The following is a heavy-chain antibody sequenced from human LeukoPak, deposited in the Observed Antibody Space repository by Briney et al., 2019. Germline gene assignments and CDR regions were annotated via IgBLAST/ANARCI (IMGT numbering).Heavy chain of an antibody. CDR3: ANGRYSSDY. Sequence: PGGSLRLSCAASGFTFSSYGMHWVRQAPGKGLEWVAVISYDGSNKYYADSVKGRFTISRDNSKNTLYLQMNSLRAEDTAVYYCANGRYSSDYWGQGTLVTVSS. D-gene: IGHD6-13*01. CDR1: GFTFSSYG. V-gene: IGHV3-30*18. J-gene: IGHJ4*02. CDR2: ISYDGSNK.